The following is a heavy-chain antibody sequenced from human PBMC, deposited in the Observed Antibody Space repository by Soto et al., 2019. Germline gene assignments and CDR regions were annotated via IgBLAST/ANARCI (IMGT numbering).Heavy chain of an antibody. CDR2: IGPESGDT. V-gene: IGHV1-2*02. Sequence: GASVKVSCKASGYTFTGHYIHWVRQVPEQGPEWMGEIGPESGDTRYAQKFQGRVTMTRDTSITTVYMELKNLSPDDTAVYYCGRGRSGQIVVFYWGQGTPVTVSS. CDR3: GRGRSGQIVVFY. CDR1: GYTFTGHY. J-gene: IGHJ4*02. D-gene: IGHD1-26*01.